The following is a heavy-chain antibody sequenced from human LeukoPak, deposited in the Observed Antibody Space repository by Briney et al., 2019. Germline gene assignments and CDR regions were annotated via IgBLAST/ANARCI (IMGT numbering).Heavy chain of an antibody. D-gene: IGHD4-23*01. CDR3: ARSLRRTTVVTPRPRAFDI. CDR2: ISAYNGNT. J-gene: IGHJ3*02. V-gene: IGHV1-18*01. CDR1: GYTFTSYG. Sequence: GASVKVSCKASGYTFTSYGISWVRQAPGQGLEWMGWISAYNGNTNYVQKLQGRVTMTTDTSTSTAYMELRSLRSDDTAVYYCARSLRRTTVVTPRPRAFDIWGQGTMVTVSS.